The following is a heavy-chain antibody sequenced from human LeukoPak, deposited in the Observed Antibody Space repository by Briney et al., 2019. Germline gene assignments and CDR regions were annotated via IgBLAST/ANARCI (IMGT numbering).Heavy chain of an antibody. J-gene: IGHJ4*02. Sequence: GGSLRLSCAASGFTVSSNYMSWVRQAPGKGLEWVSVIYSGGSTYYADSVKGRFTISRDNSKNTLYLQMNSLRAEDTAVYYCARGGGYSSSWLFFDYWGQGTLVTVSS. CDR3: ARGGGYSSSWLFFDY. CDR2: IYSGGST. CDR1: GFTVSSNY. V-gene: IGHV3-66*01. D-gene: IGHD6-13*01.